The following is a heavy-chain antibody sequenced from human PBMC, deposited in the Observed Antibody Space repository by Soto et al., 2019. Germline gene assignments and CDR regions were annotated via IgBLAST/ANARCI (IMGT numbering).Heavy chain of an antibody. Sequence: ASVKVSCKASGYTFTSYGISWVRQAPGQGLEWMGWISAYNGNTNYAQKLQGRVTMTTDTSTSTAYMELRSLRSDDTAVYYCARDQEDLGEPYGMDVWGQGTTVTVSS. CDR2: ISAYNGNT. D-gene: IGHD3-16*01. V-gene: IGHV1-18*01. J-gene: IGHJ6*02. CDR3: ARDQEDLGEPYGMDV. CDR1: GYTFTSYG.